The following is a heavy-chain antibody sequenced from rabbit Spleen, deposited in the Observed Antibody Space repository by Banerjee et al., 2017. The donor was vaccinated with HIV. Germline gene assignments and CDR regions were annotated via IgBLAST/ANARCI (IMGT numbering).Heavy chain of an antibody. CDR1: GFSFSSNYW. Sequence: QSLEESGGDLVKPGASLTLTCTASGFSFSSNYWMCWVRQAPGKGLEWIACIVSGSSGTTFYASWAKGRLTITRSTSLNTVTLQLTSLTAADTATYFCARDTSSSFSSYGMDLWGPGTLVTVS. D-gene: IGHD1-1*01. CDR2: IVSGSSGTT. V-gene: IGHV1S40*01. J-gene: IGHJ6*01. CDR3: ARDTSSSFSSYGMDL.